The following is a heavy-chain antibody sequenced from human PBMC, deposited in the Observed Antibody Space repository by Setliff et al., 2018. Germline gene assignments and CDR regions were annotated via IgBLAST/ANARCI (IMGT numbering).Heavy chain of an antibody. J-gene: IGHJ4*02. CDR2: SIPISGTT. V-gene: IGHV1-69*06. Sequence: SVKVSCKTSGGTFNSYGIDWVRQAPGQGLEWMGRSIPISGTTKYAQKFQDRVTITADKSTSTAYMELSSLTSDDTAVYYCASVPPQCYFDYWGQGTLVTVSS. CDR1: GGTFNSYG. CDR3: ASVPPQCYFDY. D-gene: IGHD6-19*01.